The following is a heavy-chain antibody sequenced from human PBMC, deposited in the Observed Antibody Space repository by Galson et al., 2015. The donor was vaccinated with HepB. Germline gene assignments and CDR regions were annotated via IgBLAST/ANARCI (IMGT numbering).Heavy chain of an antibody. Sequence: SLRLSCAASGFTFSDYYMSWIRQAPGEGLEWVSYISSSGSTICYADSVKGRFTISRDNAKNSLYLQMNSLRAEDTAVYYCARVVGYGDPHGNWFDPWGQGTLVTVSS. CDR2: ISSSGSTI. CDR1: GFTFSDYY. CDR3: ARVVGYGDPHGNWFDP. J-gene: IGHJ5*02. D-gene: IGHD4-17*01. V-gene: IGHV3-11*01.